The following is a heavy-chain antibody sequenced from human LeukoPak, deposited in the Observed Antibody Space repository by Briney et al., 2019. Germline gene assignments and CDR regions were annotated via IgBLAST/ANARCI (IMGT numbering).Heavy chain of an antibody. CDR3: ARVSGTDSSGYVEIDF. V-gene: IGHV3-74*01. Sequence: PGGSLRLSCAASGFTFSSYRMHWVRQAPGKGLVWVSRINSDGSSTTYADSVKGRFTISRDNAKNTLYLQMNSLRAEDTAVYYCARVSGTDSSGYVEIDFWGQGTLVTVSS. CDR2: INSDGSST. D-gene: IGHD3-22*01. J-gene: IGHJ4*02. CDR1: GFTFSSYR.